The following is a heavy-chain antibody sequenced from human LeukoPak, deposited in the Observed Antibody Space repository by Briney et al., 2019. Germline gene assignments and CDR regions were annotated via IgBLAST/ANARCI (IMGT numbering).Heavy chain of an antibody. CDR2: IYYSGST. CDR1: GGSISSYY. CDR3: ASTTVVTWGWFDP. J-gene: IGHJ5*02. V-gene: IGHV4-59*08. D-gene: IGHD4-23*01. Sequence: SETLSLTCTVSGGSISSYYWSWIRQPPGKGLEWIGYIYYSGSTNFNPSLKSRVTISVDTSKNQFSLKLRSVTAADTAVYYCASTTVVTWGWFDPWGQGTLVTVSS.